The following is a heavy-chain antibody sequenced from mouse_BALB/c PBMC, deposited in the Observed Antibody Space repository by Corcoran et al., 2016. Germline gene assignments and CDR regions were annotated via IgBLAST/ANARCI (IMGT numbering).Heavy chain of an antibody. V-gene: IGHV1-26*01. CDR2: INPYNGAT. CDR1: GYSFTGYY. D-gene: IGHD1-1*01. CDR3: AREGRYGSSLWAMDY. J-gene: IGHJ4*01. Sequence: EVQLQQSGPELVKPGASVKISCKASGYSFTGYYMHWVKQSHVKSLEWIGRINPYNGATSYNQNFKDKASLTVDKSSSTAYMELHSLTSEDSAVYYCAREGRYGSSLWAMDYWGQGTSVTVSS.